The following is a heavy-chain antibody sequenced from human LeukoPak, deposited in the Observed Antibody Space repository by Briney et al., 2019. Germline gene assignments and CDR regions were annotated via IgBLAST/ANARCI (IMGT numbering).Heavy chain of an antibody. J-gene: IGHJ6*03. CDR1: GYSFPNYW. CDR3: ARDLTYSNATYYYYYMDV. CDR2: IYPGDSDT. D-gene: IGHD4-11*01. V-gene: IGHV5-51*01. Sequence: GESLKISCKGSGYSFPNYWIVWVRQMPGKGLEWMGVIYPGDSDTRYSPSFQGQVTISADKSISTAYLQWSSLKASDTAMYYCARDLTYSNATYYYYYMDVWGKGTTVTVSS.